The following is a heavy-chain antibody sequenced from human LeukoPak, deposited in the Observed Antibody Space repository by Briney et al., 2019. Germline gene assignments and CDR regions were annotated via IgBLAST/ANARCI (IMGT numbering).Heavy chain of an antibody. Sequence: SETLSLTCAVYGGSFSGYYWSWIRQPPGKGLEWIGEINHSGSTNYNPSLKSRVTISVDTSKNQFSLKLSSVTAADTAVYYCARVARPSQYYDFWSGYPDEYYYMDVWGKGTTVTVSS. CDR3: ARVARPSQYYDFWSGYPDEYYYMDV. CDR1: GGSFSGYY. D-gene: IGHD3-3*01. V-gene: IGHV4-34*01. CDR2: INHSGST. J-gene: IGHJ6*03.